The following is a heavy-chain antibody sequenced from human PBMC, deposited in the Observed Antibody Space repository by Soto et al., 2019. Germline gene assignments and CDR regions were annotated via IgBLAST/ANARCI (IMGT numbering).Heavy chain of an antibody. CDR2: IWYDGSNK. Sequence: QVQLVESGGGVVQPGRSLRLSCAASGFTFSSYGMHWVRQAPGKGLEWVAVIWYDGSNKYYADSVKGRFTISRDNSKNPLYLEMNSLRDEETAVYYCARDQEEYCSSTSCYGYFDYWGQGTLVTVSS. D-gene: IGHD2-2*01. CDR1: GFTFSSYG. CDR3: ARDQEEYCSSTSCYGYFDY. J-gene: IGHJ4*02. V-gene: IGHV3-33*01.